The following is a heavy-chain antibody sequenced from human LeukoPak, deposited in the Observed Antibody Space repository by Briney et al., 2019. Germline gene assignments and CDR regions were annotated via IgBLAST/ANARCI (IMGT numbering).Heavy chain of an antibody. CDR1: GGSIGSYY. D-gene: IGHD2-2*01. Sequence: PSETLSLTCTVSGGSIGSYYWSWIRQPPGKGLEWIGYIYYSGSTNYNPSLKSRVTISVDTSKNQFSLKLSSVTAADTAVYYCARARYCSSTSCYSDYWGQGTLVTVSS. CDR3: ARARYCSSTSCYSDY. J-gene: IGHJ4*02. CDR2: IYYSGST. V-gene: IGHV4-59*01.